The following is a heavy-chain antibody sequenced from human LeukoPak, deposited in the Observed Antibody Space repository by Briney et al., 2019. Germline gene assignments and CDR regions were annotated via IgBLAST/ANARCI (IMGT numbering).Heavy chain of an antibody. CDR2: IYSGGST. Sequence: GGSLSLSCAASGFTVSSNYMSWVRQAPGKGLEWVSVIYSGGSTNYADSVRGRFTISRDNSKNTLYLQMNSLRDEDTAVYYCARGRYEISAAMDVWGRGTTVTVSS. CDR1: GFTVSSNY. CDR3: ARGRYEISAAMDV. D-gene: IGHD5-12*01. J-gene: IGHJ6*02. V-gene: IGHV3-53*01.